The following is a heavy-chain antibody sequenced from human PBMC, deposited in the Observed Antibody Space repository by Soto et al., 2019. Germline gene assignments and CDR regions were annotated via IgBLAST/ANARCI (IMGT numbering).Heavy chain of an antibody. D-gene: IGHD7-27*01. J-gene: IGHJ6*03. V-gene: IGHV3-48*01. CDR1: GFILSDCG. Sequence: GGFLRLSCATSGFILSDCGRNWVRQAPGKGLEWVSYISSSSSVIDYADSVKGRFTVSRDNARNSLYLQMNSLRAEDTAVYYCARDLSWGSNWYYYMDVWGKGTTVTVSS. CDR2: ISSSSSVI. CDR3: ARDLSWGSNWYYYMDV.